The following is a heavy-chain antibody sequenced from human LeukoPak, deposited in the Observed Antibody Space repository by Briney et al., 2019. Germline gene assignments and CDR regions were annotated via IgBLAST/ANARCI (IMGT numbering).Heavy chain of an antibody. CDR1: GFTFSSYA. D-gene: IGHD1-26*01. V-gene: IGHV3-64*01. CDR2: ISSNGGST. J-gene: IGHJ6*03. CDR3: ARGSGSYYYYYYMDV. Sequence: PGGSLRLSCAASGFTFSSYAMHWVRQAPGKGLEYVSAISSNGGSTYYANSVKGRFTISRDNSKNTLYLQMGSLRAEDMAVYYCARGSGSYYYYYYMDVWGKGTTVTVSS.